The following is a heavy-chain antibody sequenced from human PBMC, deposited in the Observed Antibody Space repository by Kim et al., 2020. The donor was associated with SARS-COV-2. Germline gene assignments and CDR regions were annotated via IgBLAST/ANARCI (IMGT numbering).Heavy chain of an antibody. J-gene: IGHJ4*02. CDR2: INHSGST. D-gene: IGHD6-13*01. Sequence: SETLSLTCAVYGGSFSGYYWSWIRQPPGKGLEWIGEINHSGSTNYNPSLKSRVTISVDTSKNQFSLKLSSVTAADTAVYYCARGYRAAAGPPNYWGQGTLVTVSS. CDR3: ARGYRAAAGPPNY. V-gene: IGHV4-34*01. CDR1: GGSFSGYY.